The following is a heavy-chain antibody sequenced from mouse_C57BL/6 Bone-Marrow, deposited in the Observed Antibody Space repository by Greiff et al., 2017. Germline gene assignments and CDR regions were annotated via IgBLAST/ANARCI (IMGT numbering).Heavy chain of an antibody. Sequence: QVQLQQPGAELVKPGASVKMSCKASGYTFTSYWITWVKQRPGQGLEWIGDIYPGSGSTNYNEKFKSKDTLTVDTSSSTAYMQLSSLTSEDSAVYYCARSNGYYYGSRGYWGQGTTLTVSS. CDR2: IYPGSGST. CDR1: GYTFTSYW. CDR3: ARSNGYYYGSRGY. V-gene: IGHV1-55*01. J-gene: IGHJ2*01. D-gene: IGHD1-1*01.